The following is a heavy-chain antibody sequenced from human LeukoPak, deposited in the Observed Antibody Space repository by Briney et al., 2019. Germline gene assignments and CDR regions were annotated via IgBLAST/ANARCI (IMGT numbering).Heavy chain of an antibody. Sequence: QTLSLTCAISEDSVSSNSGAWNWIRQSPSRGLEWLGRTYYRSKFYNDYAPSVKSRITINPDTSKNQFSLQLNSVTPEDTAVYYCASGTHANGWSNWGQGTLVTVSS. D-gene: IGHD6-19*01. CDR1: EDSVSSNSGA. CDR3: ASGTHANGWSN. V-gene: IGHV6-1*01. J-gene: IGHJ4*02. CDR2: TYYRSKFYN.